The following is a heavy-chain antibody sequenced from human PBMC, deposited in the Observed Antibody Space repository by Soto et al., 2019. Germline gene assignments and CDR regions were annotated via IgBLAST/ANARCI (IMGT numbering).Heavy chain of an antibody. J-gene: IGHJ6*02. CDR3: ARDHAGYDFWSGSRGYGMDV. Sequence: SETLSLTCTVSGGSVSSGSYHWSWIRQPPGKGLEWIGYIYYSGSTNYNPSLKSRVTISVDTSKNQFSLKLSSVTAADTAVYYCARDHAGYDFWSGSRGYGMDVWGQGTTVTVSS. D-gene: IGHD3-3*01. CDR2: IYYSGST. CDR1: GGSVSSGSYH. V-gene: IGHV4-61*01.